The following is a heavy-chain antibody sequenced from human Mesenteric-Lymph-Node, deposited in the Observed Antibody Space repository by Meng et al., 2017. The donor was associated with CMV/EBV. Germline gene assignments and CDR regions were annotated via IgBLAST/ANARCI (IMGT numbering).Heavy chain of an antibody. J-gene: IGHJ6*02. CDR1: GGSISHNY. Sequence: SETLSLTCTVSGGSISHNYWSWIRQPPKKGLEWIGYIYYSGSTNYNPSLKSRVTISVDTSKTQFSLRLTSVTAADTAVYYCARDCLSSTSCKGYYYGMDVWGQGTTVTVSS. CDR3: ARDCLSSTSCKGYYYGMDV. D-gene: IGHD2-2*01. CDR2: IYYSGST. V-gene: IGHV4-59*01.